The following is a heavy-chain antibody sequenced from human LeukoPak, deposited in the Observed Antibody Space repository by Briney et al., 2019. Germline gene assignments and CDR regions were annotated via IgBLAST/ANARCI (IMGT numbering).Heavy chain of an antibody. CDR2: ISGSGDST. V-gene: IGHV3-23*01. J-gene: IGHJ4*02. D-gene: IGHD2-15*01. CDR3: AKAGAVVVVAAKYFDY. CDR1: EFTFSDYS. Sequence: PGGSLRLSCAASEFTFSDYSMNWVRQAPGKGLEWVSAISGSGDSTYYADSVKGRFTISRDNSKNTLYLQMNSLRAEDTAVYYCAKAGAVVVVAAKYFDYWGQGTLVTVSS.